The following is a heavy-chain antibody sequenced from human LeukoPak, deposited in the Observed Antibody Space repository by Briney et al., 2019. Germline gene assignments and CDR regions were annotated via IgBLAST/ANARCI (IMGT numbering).Heavy chain of an antibody. CDR3: ARGPQVVGYLYIDV. J-gene: IGHJ6*03. CDR2: TYYRSKWYN. CDR1: GDSVSSNSAA. V-gene: IGHV6-1*01. D-gene: IGHD2-15*01. Sequence: SQTLSLTCVISGDSVSSNSAAWNWIRHSPSRGLEWLGRTYYRSKWYNDYALSVNSRITINPDTSKNQFSLQLNSVTPEDTAVYDCARGPQVVGYLYIDVWDKGSTVTVSS.